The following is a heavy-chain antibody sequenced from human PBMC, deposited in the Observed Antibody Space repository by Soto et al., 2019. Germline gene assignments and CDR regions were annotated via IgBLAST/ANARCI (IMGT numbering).Heavy chain of an antibody. CDR2: MYFRGST. V-gene: IGHV4-59*01. CDR1: GGSISSYY. D-gene: IGHD1-26*01. Sequence: QVQLQESGPGLVKPSETLSLTCTVSGGSISSYYWSWIRQPPGKGLEWIGYMYFRGSTNYNPSLNSRVTISVDTSKNQFSLKLSSVTAADTAVYYCARARSGSYYPSFFDYWGQGILVTVST. J-gene: IGHJ4*02. CDR3: ARARSGSYYPSFFDY.